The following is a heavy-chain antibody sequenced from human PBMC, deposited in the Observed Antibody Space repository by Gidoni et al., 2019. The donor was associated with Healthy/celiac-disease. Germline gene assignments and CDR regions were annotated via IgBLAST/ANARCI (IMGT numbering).Heavy chain of an antibody. V-gene: IGHV4-34*01. CDR1: GGSFSGYY. CDR3: ARARSYYDSSGYPYYYYYMDV. J-gene: IGHJ6*03. CDR2: INHSGST. D-gene: IGHD3-22*01. Sequence: QVQLQQWGAGLLKPSETLSLTCAVYGGSFSGYYWSWIRQPPGKGLEWIGEINHSGSTNYNPSLKSRVTISVDTSKNQFSLKLSSVTAADTAVYYCARARSYYDSSGYPYYYYYMDVWGKGTTVTVSS.